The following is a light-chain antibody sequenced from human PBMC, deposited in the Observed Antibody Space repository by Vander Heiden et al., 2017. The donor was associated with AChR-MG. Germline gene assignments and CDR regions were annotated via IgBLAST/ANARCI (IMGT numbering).Light chain of an antibody. V-gene: IGLV2-14*03. CDR2: DVT. CDR1: FGGYNY. J-gene: IGLJ2*01. Sequence: QSALTQPASVCGSPGQSITISCDFGGYNYVSWYQQHPGNAPKLIIYDVTNRPSGVSNRFSGSKSGNTASLTISGLQAEDEADYYCSSYTTMSVVFGGGTQLTVL. CDR3: SSYTTMSVV.